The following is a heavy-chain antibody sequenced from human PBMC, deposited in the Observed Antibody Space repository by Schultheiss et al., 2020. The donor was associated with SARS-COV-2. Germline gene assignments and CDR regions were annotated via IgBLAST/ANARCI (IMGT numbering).Heavy chain of an antibody. CDR3: ARGTHDYRNSKSLRLYYYYYMDV. CDR1: GGSISSYY. D-gene: IGHD4-11*01. Sequence: SETLSLTCTVSGGSISSYYWSWIRQPPGKGLEWIGEINHSGSTNYNPSLKSRVTISVDTSKNQFSLKLSSVTAADTAVYYCARGTHDYRNSKSLRLYYYYYMDVWGKGTTVTVSS. V-gene: IGHV4-34*01. J-gene: IGHJ6*03. CDR2: INHSGST.